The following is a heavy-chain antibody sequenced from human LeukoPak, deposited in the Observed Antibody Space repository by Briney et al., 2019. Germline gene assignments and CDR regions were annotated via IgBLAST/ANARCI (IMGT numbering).Heavy chain of an antibody. CDR2: ISPDGRVE. J-gene: IGHJ4*02. D-gene: IGHD3-16*01. CDR1: GLTLSNYW. CDR3: AIWGADQNY. Sequence: GGSLRLSCAVSGLTLSNYWMNWVRQAPGKGLEWVANISPDGRVERYVDSVKGRFVISRDNAKNSLFLEMNSLRAEDTAVYYCAIWGADQNYWGQGTLVTVSS. V-gene: IGHV3-7*02.